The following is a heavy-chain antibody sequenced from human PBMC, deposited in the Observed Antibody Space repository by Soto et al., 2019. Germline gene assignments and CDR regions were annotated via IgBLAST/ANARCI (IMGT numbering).Heavy chain of an antibody. CDR3: TRDAAFRGALTSKGDFHA. Sequence: QGELVESGGGVVQTGGSLRLSCAASGFTFSNYAMHWVRQAPDKGLEWVAVISYDGTYIYYADSVEGRFTVSRDNSKNTLSLHLTSLTLEDTAMYYCTRDAAFRGALTSKGDFHAWGQGTLVSVSS. CDR1: GFTFSNYA. J-gene: IGHJ4*02. D-gene: IGHD3-16*01. V-gene: IGHV3-30-3*01. CDR2: ISYDGTYI.